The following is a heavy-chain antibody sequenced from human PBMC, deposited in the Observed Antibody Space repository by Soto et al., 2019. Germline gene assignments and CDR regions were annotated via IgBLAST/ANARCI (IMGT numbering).Heavy chain of an antibody. CDR1: GGSFSGYY. D-gene: IGHD6-13*01. CDR2: INHSGST. V-gene: IGHV4-34*01. Sequence: SETLSLTCAVYGGSFSGYYWSWIRQPPGKGLEWMGEINHSGSTNYNPSLKRRVTISVDTSKNQFSLKLSSVTAADTAVYYCASVIAAAGWDAFDIWGQGTMVTVSS. CDR3: ASVIAAAGWDAFDI. J-gene: IGHJ3*02.